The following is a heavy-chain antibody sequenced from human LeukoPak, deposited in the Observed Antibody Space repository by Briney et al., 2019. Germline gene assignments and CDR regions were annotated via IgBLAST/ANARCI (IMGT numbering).Heavy chain of an antibody. CDR2: IYSGGST. J-gene: IGHJ4*02. Sequence: GGSLRLSCAASGFTVSSNYMSWVRQAPGKGLEWVSVIYSGGSTYYADSVKGRFTISRDNSKNTLYLQMSSLRAEDTAVYYCARDGGYDSSGYYYVDYWGQGTLVTVSS. CDR3: ARDGGYDSSGYYYVDY. CDR1: GFTVSSNY. D-gene: IGHD3-22*01. V-gene: IGHV3-53*01.